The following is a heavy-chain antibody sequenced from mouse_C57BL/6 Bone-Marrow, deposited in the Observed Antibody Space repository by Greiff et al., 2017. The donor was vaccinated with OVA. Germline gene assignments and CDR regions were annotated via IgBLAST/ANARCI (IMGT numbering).Heavy chain of an antibody. D-gene: IGHD4-1*01. CDR3: TRRGNWGFDY. J-gene: IGHJ2*01. V-gene: IGHV1-5*01. Sequence: VQLKQSGTVLARPGASVKMSCKTSGYTFTSYWMHWVKQRPGQGLEWIGAIYPGNSDTSYNQKFKGTAKLTAVTSASTAYMELSSLTNEDSAVYYCTRRGNWGFDYWGQGTTLTVSS. CDR2: IYPGNSDT. CDR1: GYTFTSYW.